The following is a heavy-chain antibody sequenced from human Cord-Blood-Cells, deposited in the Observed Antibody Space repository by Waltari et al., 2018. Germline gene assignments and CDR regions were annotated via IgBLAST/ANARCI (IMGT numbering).Heavy chain of an antibody. CDR2: ISGSGGST. J-gene: IGHJ4*02. Sequence: SGLTFSSYAMRWVRQAPGKGLEWVSAISGSGGSTYYADSVKGRFTISRDNSKNTLYLQMNSLRAEDTAVYYCAKEGGYSYGEVDYWGQGTLVTVSS. V-gene: IGHV3-23*01. CDR3: AKEGGYSYGEVDY. CDR1: GLTFSSYA. D-gene: IGHD5-18*01.